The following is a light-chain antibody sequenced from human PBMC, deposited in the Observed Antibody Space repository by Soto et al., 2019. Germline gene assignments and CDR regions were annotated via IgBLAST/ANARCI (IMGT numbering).Light chain of an antibody. CDR2: DAS. CDR1: QNINRW. Sequence: DIQMTQSPSPLSASVGARVTITCRASQNINRWLAWYQQKPGKGPMLLIYDASSLESGAPSRFSGSGSGTEFTLTISSLQPGDFATYYCQQYSRLWTFGQGTKVDIK. V-gene: IGKV1-5*01. J-gene: IGKJ1*01. CDR3: QQYSRLWT.